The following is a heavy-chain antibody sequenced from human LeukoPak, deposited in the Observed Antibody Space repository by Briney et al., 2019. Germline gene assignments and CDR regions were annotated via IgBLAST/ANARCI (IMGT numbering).Heavy chain of an antibody. D-gene: IGHD4-17*01. CDR3: AREGGLYGDYGGA. CDR2: IKQDGSEK. J-gene: IGHJ5*02. Sequence: GGSLRLSCAASGFTFSSYAMSWVRQAPGKGLEWVANIKQDGSEKYYVDSVKGRFTISRDNAKNSLYLHMNSLRAEDTAVYYCAREGGLYGDYGGAWGQGTLVTVSS. CDR1: GFTFSSYA. V-gene: IGHV3-7*01.